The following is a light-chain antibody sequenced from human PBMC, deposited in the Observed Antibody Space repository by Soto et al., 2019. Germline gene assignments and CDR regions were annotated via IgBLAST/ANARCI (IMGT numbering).Light chain of an antibody. V-gene: IGLV2-14*01. CDR1: SSDVGGYNY. CDR3: SSYTSSSTLNVV. J-gene: IGLJ2*01. Sequence: QSALTQPASVSGSPGQSITISCTGTSSDVGGYNYVSWYQQHPGKAHKLMIYDVSNRPSGVSKRLSGSKSGNTASLTISGLQAEDEADYYCSSYTSSSTLNVVFGGGTKVTVL. CDR2: DVS.